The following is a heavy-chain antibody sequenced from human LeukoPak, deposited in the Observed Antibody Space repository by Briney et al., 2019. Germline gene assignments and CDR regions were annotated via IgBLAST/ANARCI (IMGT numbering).Heavy chain of an antibody. CDR3: AFRGVSDDFDY. CDR1: GYTFTSYA. J-gene: IGHJ4*02. Sequence: ASVKVSCKASGYTFTSYAMHWVRQAPGQGLEWMGWINAGNGNTKYSQKFQGRVTITRDTSASTAYMELSSPRSEDTAVYYCAFRGVSDDFDYWGQGTLVTVSS. V-gene: IGHV1-3*01. CDR2: INAGNGNT. D-gene: IGHD3-10*01.